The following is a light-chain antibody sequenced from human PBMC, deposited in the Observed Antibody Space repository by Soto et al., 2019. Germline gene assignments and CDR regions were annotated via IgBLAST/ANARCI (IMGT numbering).Light chain of an antibody. CDR1: SSDIGAYNY. Sequence: QSALTQPASVSGSPGQSITFSCTGTSSDIGAYNYVSWYQHHPGKAPKLLIYDVTDRPSGVSDRFSGSKSGTTASLTISGLPAEDEADYFCSSYTTINTVVVFGGGTKLTVL. V-gene: IGLV2-14*03. J-gene: IGLJ3*02. CDR3: SSYTTINTVVV. CDR2: DVT.